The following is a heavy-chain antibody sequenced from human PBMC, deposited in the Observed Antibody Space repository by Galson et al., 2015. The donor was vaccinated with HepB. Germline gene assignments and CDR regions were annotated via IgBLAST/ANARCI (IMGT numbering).Heavy chain of an antibody. CDR2: INAANGNT. J-gene: IGHJ4*02. V-gene: IGHV1-3*01. Sequence: SCKASGYNFISYGMHWVRQAPGQRPEWMGWINAANGNTKYSEKFQGRVTITRDTFATTVYMEVSSLRSEDTAIYHCARDNSSGWFFDYWGQGTLVTVSS. CDR1: GYNFISYG. CDR3: ARDNSSGWFFDY. D-gene: IGHD6-19*01.